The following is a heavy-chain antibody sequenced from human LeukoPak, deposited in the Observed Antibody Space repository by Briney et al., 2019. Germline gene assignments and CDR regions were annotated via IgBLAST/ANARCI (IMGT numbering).Heavy chain of an antibody. CDR3: ARDGYSSGWSSAEYFQH. V-gene: IGHV1-46*01. D-gene: IGHD6-19*01. CDR2: INPSGGST. CDR1: GYTFTNFY. J-gene: IGHJ1*01. Sequence: GASVKVSCKASGYTFTNFYMHWVRQAPGQGLEWMGIINPSGGSTSYAQKFQGRVTMTRDTSTSTVYMELSSLRSEDTAVYYCARDGYSSGWSSAEYFQHWGQGTLVTVSS.